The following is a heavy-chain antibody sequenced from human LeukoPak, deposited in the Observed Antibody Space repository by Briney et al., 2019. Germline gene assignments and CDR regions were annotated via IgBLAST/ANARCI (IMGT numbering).Heavy chain of an antibody. CDR3: ARESGSYGLDY. V-gene: IGHV3-30*03. CDR2: ISYDGSNK. Sequence: GGSLRLSCAASGFTFSSYGMHWVRQAPGKGLEWVAVISYDGSNKYYADSVKGRFTISRDNAKNSLYLQINSLRAEDTAVYYCARESGSYGLDYWGQGTLVTVSS. CDR1: GFTFSSYG. J-gene: IGHJ4*02. D-gene: IGHD1-26*01.